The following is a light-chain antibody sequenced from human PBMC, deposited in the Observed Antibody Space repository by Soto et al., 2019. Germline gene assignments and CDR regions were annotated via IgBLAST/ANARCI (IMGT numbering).Light chain of an antibody. Sequence: QSALTQPASVSGSLGQSITISCTGTSSDIGGYKYVSWYQQHPGKAPKLIIFEVSNRPSGVSDRFSGPNSGNTASLTIPGLQAEDEADYYCTSYSRYRVLVFGGGTKVTVL. V-gene: IGLV2-14*01. J-gene: IGLJ3*02. CDR2: EVS. CDR3: TSYSRYRVLV. CDR1: SSDIGGYKY.